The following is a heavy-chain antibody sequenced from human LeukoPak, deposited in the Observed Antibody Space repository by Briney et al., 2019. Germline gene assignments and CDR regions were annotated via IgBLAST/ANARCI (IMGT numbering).Heavy chain of an antibody. CDR3: AREGYDILTGYYPLDY. CDR1: GGSFSGYY. V-gene: IGHV4-34*01. J-gene: IGHJ4*02. Sequence: PSETLSLTCAVFGGSFSGYYWSWIRQPLGKGLEWLGEIGHGGSTNYNPSLKSRVTISVDTSKNQFSLKLSSVTAADTAVYYCAREGYDILTGYYPLDYWGQGTLVTVSS. CDR2: IGHGGST. D-gene: IGHD3-9*01.